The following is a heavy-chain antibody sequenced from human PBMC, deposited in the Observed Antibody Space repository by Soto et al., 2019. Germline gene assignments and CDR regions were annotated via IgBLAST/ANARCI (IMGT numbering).Heavy chain of an antibody. D-gene: IGHD3-10*01. CDR1: GFTFSSYE. CDR2: ISSSGSTI. CDR3: ARHGSGGLYYGMDV. J-gene: IGHJ6*02. Sequence: LRLSCAASGFTFSSYEMNWVRQAPGKGLEWVSYISSSGSTIYYADSVKGRFTISRDNAKNSLYLQMNSLRAEDTAVYYCARHGSGGLYYGMDVWGQGTTVTVSS. V-gene: IGHV3-48*03.